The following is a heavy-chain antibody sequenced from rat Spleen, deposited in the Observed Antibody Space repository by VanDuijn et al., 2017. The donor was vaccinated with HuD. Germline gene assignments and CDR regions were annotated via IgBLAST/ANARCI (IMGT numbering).Heavy chain of an antibody. Sequence: EVQLVESGGGLVQPGRSMKLSCAASGFTFSHCYMAWVRQSPTKGLAWVAIISYDGLGTYYRDSVKGRFTISRDNAKSTLYLQMDSLRSEDTATYYCATTPGRPFAYWGQGALVTVSS. J-gene: IGHJ3*01. V-gene: IGHV5-29*01. CDR1: GFTFSHCY. D-gene: IGHD5-1*01. CDR3: ATTPGRPFAY. CDR2: ISYDGLGT.